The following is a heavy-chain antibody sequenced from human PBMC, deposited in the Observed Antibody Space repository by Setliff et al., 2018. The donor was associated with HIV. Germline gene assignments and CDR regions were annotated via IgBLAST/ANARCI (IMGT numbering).Heavy chain of an antibody. CDR1: GGSISSSTYY. CDR2: ITYSGST. J-gene: IGHJ6*02. D-gene: IGHD5-18*01. Sequence: SETLSLTCSVSGGSISSSTYYWSWIRQHPGKGLEWMGYITYSGSTYYNPSLMSRVSISPDTSKNQFSLKLTSVTAADTAVYYCARVGSVIQVTLFGMDVWGQGTTVTVSS. V-gene: IGHV4-31*03. CDR3: ARVGSVIQVTLFGMDV.